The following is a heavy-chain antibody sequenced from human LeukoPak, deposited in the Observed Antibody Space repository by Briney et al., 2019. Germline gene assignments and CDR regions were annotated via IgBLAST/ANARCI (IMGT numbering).Heavy chain of an antibody. V-gene: IGHV4-39*07. CDR1: GGSIGRSSYY. Sequence: SETLSLTCTVSGGSIGRSSYYWAWVRQPPGKGLEWIGNIYYSGSTNYNPSLKSRVTISVDMSKNQFSLKLSSVTAADTAVYYCARVGSSGVDYWGQGTLVTVSS. CDR3: ARVGSSGVDY. CDR2: IYYSGST. D-gene: IGHD2-15*01. J-gene: IGHJ4*02.